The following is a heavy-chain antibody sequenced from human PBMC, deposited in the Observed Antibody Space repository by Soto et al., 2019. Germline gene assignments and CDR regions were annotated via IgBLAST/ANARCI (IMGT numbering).Heavy chain of an antibody. V-gene: IGHV3-23*01. D-gene: IGHD1-1*01. CDR3: AKGRYTQIAAPYFEY. J-gene: IGHJ4*02. CDR1: GLTFSNSA. CDR2: ISGSGGTT. Sequence: GGSLRLSCAASGLTFSNSAMNWVRQAPGKGLHWVSSISGSGGTTYYADSVKGRFTISRDNSKNTLYLQMNSLRAEDTAVYYCAKGRYTQIAAPYFEYWGQGTLVTVSS.